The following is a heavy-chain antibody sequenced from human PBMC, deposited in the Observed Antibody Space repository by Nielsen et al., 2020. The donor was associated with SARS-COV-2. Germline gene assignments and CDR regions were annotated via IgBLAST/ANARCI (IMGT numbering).Heavy chain of an antibody. V-gene: IGHV3-7*03. J-gene: IGHJ5*02. CDR2: IKQDGSEK. D-gene: IGHD6-13*01. Sequence: GESLKISCAASGFTFSSYWMSWVRQAPGKGLEWVAIIKQDGSEKYYVDSVKGRFTISRDNAKNSLYLQMNSLRAEDTAVYYCARDGGSSSWYQKNNWFDPWGQGTLVTVSS. CDR3: ARDGGSSSWYQKNNWFDP. CDR1: GFTFSSYW.